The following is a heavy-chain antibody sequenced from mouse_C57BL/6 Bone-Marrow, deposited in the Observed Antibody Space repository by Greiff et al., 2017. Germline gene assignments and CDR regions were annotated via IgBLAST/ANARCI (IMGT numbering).Heavy chain of an antibody. Sequence: VQLQQSGAELARPGASVKMSCKASGYTFTSYTMHWVKQRPGQGLEWIGYINPSSGYTKYNQKFKDKATLTADKSYSTAYMQLSSLTSEDSAVYYCARDGRSYRDYAMDYWGQGTSVTVSS. CDR2: INPSSGYT. J-gene: IGHJ4*01. V-gene: IGHV1-4*01. D-gene: IGHD1-1*01. CDR3: ARDGRSYRDYAMDY. CDR1: GYTFTSYT.